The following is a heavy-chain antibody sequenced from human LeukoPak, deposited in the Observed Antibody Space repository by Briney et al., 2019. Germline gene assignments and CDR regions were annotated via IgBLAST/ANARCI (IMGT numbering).Heavy chain of an antibody. CDR1: GFTFRRYS. D-gene: IGHD5-12*01. CDR3: ARDIVTAMVDY. CDR2: ISSSSSYI. Sequence: GGSLRLSCEASGFTFRRYSMNWLRQAPGKGLEWVSSISSSSSYIYYADSVKGRFTISRDNAKNPLYLQMSSLRADDTAVYYCARDIVTAMVDYWGQGTLVTVSS. J-gene: IGHJ4*02. V-gene: IGHV3-21*01.